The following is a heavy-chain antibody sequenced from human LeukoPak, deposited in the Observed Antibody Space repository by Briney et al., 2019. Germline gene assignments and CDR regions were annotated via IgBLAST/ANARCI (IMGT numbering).Heavy chain of an antibody. J-gene: IGHJ4*02. CDR3: AKDRRGNWNYVGHFDH. CDR2: ISGGGGST. V-gene: IGHV3-23*01. Sequence: GGSLRLSCAASGFTFNNYALSWVRQAPGRGLEWVSIISGGGGSTRYADSVKGRFTISRDNSMNTLYLQMDSLRAEDTAVYYCAKDRRGNWNYVGHFDHWGQGTLVTVSS. CDR1: GFTFNNYA. D-gene: IGHD1-7*01.